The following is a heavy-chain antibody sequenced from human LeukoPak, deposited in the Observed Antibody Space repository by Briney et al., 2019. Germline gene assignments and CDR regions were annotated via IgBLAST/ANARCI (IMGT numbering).Heavy chain of an antibody. V-gene: IGHV4-4*07. CDR3: ARDKDGFHVDY. D-gene: IGHD5-24*01. CDR2: IYSSGTP. CDR1: GGSISSYY. J-gene: IGHJ4*02. Sequence: SETLSLTCTVSGGSISSYYWSWIRQPAGKGLEWIGRIYSSGTPKYNPSLKSRVTMSIDTSKNQFSLMVNSVTAADTAVYYCARDKDGFHVDYWGQGILVTVSS.